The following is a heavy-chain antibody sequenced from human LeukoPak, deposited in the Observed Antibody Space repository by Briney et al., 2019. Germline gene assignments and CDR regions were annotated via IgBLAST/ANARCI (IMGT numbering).Heavy chain of an antibody. D-gene: IGHD3-22*01. CDR1: GFTFSSYW. V-gene: IGHV3-74*01. J-gene: IGHJ3*02. CDR3: ARDQYYYDSSGCFDAFDI. Sequence: GGSLRLSCAASGFTFSSYWMHWVRQAPGKGLVWVSRINSDGSSTSYADSVKGRFTISRDNAKNTLYLQMNSLRAEDTAVYYCARDQYYYDSSGCFDAFDIWGQGTMVTVSS. CDR2: INSDGSST.